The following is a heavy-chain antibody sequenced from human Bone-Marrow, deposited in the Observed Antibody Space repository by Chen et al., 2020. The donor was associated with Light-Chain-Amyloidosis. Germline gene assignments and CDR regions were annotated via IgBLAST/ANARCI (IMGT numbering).Heavy chain of an antibody. D-gene: IGHD3-10*01. CDR3: ARGSYGSGSYYHYYYYGMDV. J-gene: IGHJ6*02. CDR2: MNPNSGNT. Sequence: QVQLVQSGAEGKKLGASVKVPCKASGTTFTSYDLNWLRQATGQGLEWMGWMNPNSGNTGYAQKFQGRVTMTRNTSISTAYMELSSLRSEDTAVYYCARGSYGSGSYYHYYYYGMDVWGQGTTVTVSS. V-gene: IGHV1-8*01. CDR1: GTTFTSYD.